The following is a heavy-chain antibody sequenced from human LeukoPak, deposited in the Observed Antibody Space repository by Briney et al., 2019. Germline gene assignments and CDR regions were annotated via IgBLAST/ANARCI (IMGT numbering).Heavy chain of an antibody. D-gene: IGHD5-24*01. Sequence: PGGSLTLSCVVSGFNFDNFAMHWVRQPLGKGLEWVAVISHDERTKYYADSMKGRITISRDNSKNTLFLQMNNLRTEDTAVYFCARPSPPGDGYNPPDHWGQGTLVTVSS. V-gene: IGHV3-30*04. CDR1: GFNFDNFA. CDR3: ARPSPPGDGYNPPDH. CDR2: ISHDERTK. J-gene: IGHJ4*02.